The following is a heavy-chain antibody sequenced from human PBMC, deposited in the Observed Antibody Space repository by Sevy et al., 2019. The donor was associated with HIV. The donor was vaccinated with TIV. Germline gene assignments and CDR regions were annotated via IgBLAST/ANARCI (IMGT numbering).Heavy chain of an antibody. D-gene: IGHD6-13*01. CDR2: INPSGGST. CDR3: ARGGAAAGYYYYYGMDV. V-gene: IGHV1-46*01. Sequence: ASVKVSCKASGYTFTSYYMHWVRQAPGQGLEWMGIINPSGGSTSYAQKFQGRVTMTRDTSTSTVYMELSSLRSEDTAVYYRARGGAAAGYYYYYGMDVWGQGTTVTVSS. J-gene: IGHJ6*02. CDR1: GYTFTSYY.